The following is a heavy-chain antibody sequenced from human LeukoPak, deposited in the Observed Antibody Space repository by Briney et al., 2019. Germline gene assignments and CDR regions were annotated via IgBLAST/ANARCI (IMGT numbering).Heavy chain of an antibody. CDR1: GFTFSSYG. Sequence: GGPLRLSCAASGFTFSSYGMHWVRQAPGKGLEWVAVISYDGSNKYYADSVKGRFTISRDNSKNTLYLQMNSLRAEDTAVYYCAKNSYGYLPGHDYWGQGTLVTVSS. CDR2: ISYDGSNK. D-gene: IGHD5-18*01. V-gene: IGHV3-30*18. J-gene: IGHJ4*02. CDR3: AKNSYGYLPGHDY.